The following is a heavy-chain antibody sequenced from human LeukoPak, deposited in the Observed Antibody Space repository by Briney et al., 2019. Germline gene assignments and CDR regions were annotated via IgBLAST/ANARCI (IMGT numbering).Heavy chain of an antibody. CDR3: VVVVAATDVWFDP. V-gene: IGHV4-4*02. CDR1: GVSISSSNW. CDR2: IYHSGST. Sequence: SETLSLTCAVSGVSISSSNWWSWVRQPPGQGLEWIGEIYHSGSTNYNPSLKSRVTISVDKSKNQFSLKLSSVTAADTAVYYCVVVVAATDVWFDPWGQGTLVTVSS. D-gene: IGHD2-15*01. J-gene: IGHJ5*02.